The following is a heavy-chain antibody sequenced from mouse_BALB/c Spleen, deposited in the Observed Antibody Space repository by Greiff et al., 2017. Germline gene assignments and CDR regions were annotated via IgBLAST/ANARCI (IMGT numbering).Heavy chain of an antibody. CDR1: GFSLTSYG. CDR2: IWAGGST. V-gene: IGHV2-9*02. Sequence: QVQLKQSGPGLVAPSQSLSITCTVSGFSLTSYGVHWVRQPPGKGLEWLGVIWAGGSTNYNSALMSRLSISKDNSKSQVFLKMNSLQTDDTAMYYCARGYGNYGIYCDYWGQGTTLTVSS. D-gene: IGHD2-1*01. CDR3: ARGYGNYGIYCDY. J-gene: IGHJ2*01.